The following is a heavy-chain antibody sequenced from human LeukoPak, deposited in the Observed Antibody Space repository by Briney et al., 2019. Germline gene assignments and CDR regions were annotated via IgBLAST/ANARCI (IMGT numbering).Heavy chain of an antibody. CDR1: GFTFSSYA. V-gene: IGHV3-23*01. D-gene: IGHD3-3*01. J-gene: IGHJ4*02. Sequence: PGGSLRLSCAASGFTFSSYAMSWGRQAPGKGLEGVSAISCSGGSTYYADSVKGRFTISRDKSKNTLYLQMNSLRAEDTAVYYCAKGDVVLRFLEWSFPFDYWGQGTLVTVSS. CDR2: ISCSGGST. CDR3: AKGDVVLRFLEWSFPFDY.